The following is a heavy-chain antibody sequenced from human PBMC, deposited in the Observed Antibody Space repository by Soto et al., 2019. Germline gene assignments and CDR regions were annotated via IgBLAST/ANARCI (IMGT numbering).Heavy chain of an antibody. V-gene: IGHV3-48*03. D-gene: IGHD1-26*01. CDR3: ARGSFSASPNFFDY. Sequence: PGGSLTLSCAASGFAFRNYDMNWVRQAPGKGLEWVSYISLSGSTISYAHSVKGRFTISRDDAKASLYLEMDSLRADDTAVYYCARGSFSASPNFFDYWGQGTLVTVSS. CDR2: ISLSGSTI. J-gene: IGHJ4*02. CDR1: GFAFRNYD.